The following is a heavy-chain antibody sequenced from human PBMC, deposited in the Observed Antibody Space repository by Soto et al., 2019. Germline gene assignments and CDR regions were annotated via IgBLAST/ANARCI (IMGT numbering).Heavy chain of an antibody. CDR3: AREGSSYSYVDY. CDR1: GGSISSGGYY. Sequence: PSETLSLTCTVSGGSISSGGYYWSWIRQHPGKGLEWIGYIYYSGSTYYNPSLKSRVTISVDTSKNQFSLKLSSVTAADTAVYYCAREGSSYSYVDYWGQGTLVTVPQ. D-gene: IGHD5-18*01. J-gene: IGHJ4*02. V-gene: IGHV4-31*03. CDR2: IYYSGST.